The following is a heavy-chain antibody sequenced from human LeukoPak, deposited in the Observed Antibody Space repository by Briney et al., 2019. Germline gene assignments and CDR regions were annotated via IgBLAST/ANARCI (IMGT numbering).Heavy chain of an antibody. D-gene: IGHD1-26*01. CDR1: GGSISSYY. V-gene: IGHV4-59*08. Sequence: PSETLSLTCTVSGGSISSYYWSWIRQPPGKGLEWIGYIYYSGSTNYNPSLKSRVTISVDTSKNQFSLKLSSVTAADTAVYYCARAVLGINWFDPWGQGTLVTVSS. CDR2: IYYSGST. CDR3: ARAVLGINWFDP. J-gene: IGHJ5*02.